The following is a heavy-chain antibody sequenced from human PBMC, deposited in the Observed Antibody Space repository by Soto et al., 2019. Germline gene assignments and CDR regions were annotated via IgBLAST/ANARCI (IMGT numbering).Heavy chain of an antibody. CDR2: ISSSGDRT. J-gene: IGHJ4*02. D-gene: IGHD2-2*01. V-gene: IGHV3-64*02. CDR1: GFTFSSYA. Sequence: EVQLVESGAGLVQPGGSLRLSCAASGFTFSSYAMHWVRQAPGKGLEYVSAISSSGDRTYYADSVKGRFTISRDNSKNTLYLQMGSLRAEDMAAYYCARGGDVVVPAAIMYFDYWGQGTLVTVSS. CDR3: ARGGDVVVPAAIMYFDY.